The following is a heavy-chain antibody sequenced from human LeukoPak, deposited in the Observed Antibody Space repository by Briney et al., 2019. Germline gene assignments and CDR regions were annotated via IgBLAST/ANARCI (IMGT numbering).Heavy chain of an antibody. J-gene: IGHJ3*02. V-gene: IGHV1-18*01. CDR2: ISAYNGNT. CDR1: GYTFTSYG. CDR3: ARDHEGYDSPLVAFDI. Sequence: ASVKVSCRASGYTFTSYGISWVRQAPGQGLEWMGWISAYNGNTNYAQKLQGRVTMTTDTSTSTAYMELRSLRSDDTAVYYCARDHEGYDSPLVAFDISGQGTMVTVSS. D-gene: IGHD3-22*01.